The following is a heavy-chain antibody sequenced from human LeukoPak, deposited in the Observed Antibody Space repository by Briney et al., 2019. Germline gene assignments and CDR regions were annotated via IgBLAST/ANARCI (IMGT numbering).Heavy chain of an antibody. D-gene: IGHD6-13*01. J-gene: IGHJ4*02. V-gene: IGHV3-23*01. Sequence: GGSLRLSCAASGFTFSTYAMSWVRQAPGKRLEWVSSISGSGGSTYYADPAKGRFTVSRDNSKNTVYLQMNSLRAEDTAVYYCAKGGISWNRDFDHWGQGTRVTVSS. CDR3: AKGGISWNRDFDH. CDR1: GFTFSTYA. CDR2: ISGSGGST.